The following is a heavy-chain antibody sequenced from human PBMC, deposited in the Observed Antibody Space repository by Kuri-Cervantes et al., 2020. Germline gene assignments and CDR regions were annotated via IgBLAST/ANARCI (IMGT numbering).Heavy chain of an antibody. CDR1: GLTFKNYG. Sequence: GESLKISCAASGLTFKNYGMHWVRQAPGKGLEWVTFIWYDGSNKYYIDSVRGRFTASRDNSKNTLYLQMNSLRAEDTAVYYCARNGARYGGYAQAIYGMDVWGQGTTVTVSS. CDR3: ARNGARYGGYAQAIYGMDV. CDR2: IWYDGSNK. V-gene: IGHV3-33*01. J-gene: IGHJ6*02. D-gene: IGHD5-12*01.